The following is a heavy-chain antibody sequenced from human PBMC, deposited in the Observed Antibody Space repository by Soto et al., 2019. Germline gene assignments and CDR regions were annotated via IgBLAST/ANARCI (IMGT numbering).Heavy chain of an antibody. CDR1: GGSISSYY. J-gene: IGHJ6*02. V-gene: IGHV4-4*08. CDR3: AREIDLRFLEWLSVPHYYYYGMDV. D-gene: IGHD3-3*01. Sequence: SETLSLTCFVSGGSISSYYWSWIRQPPGKGLEWIGYIYNNGYTNYNPSLRSQVTMSLDTSKNQVSLKLTSVTAADTAVYYCAREIDLRFLEWLSVPHYYYYGMDVWGQGTTVTVSS. CDR2: IYNNGYT.